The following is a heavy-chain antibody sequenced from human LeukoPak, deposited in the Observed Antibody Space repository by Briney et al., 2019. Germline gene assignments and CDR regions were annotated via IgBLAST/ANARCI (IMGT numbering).Heavy chain of an antibody. CDR3: AKCGRGYSYGTYFDY. D-gene: IGHD5-18*01. V-gene: IGHV3-53*05. CDR2: IYSGGST. J-gene: IGHJ4*02. CDR1: GFTVSSNY. Sequence: GGSLRLSCAASGFTVSSNYMSWVRQAPGKGLEWVSVIYSGGSTYYADSVKGRFTISRDNSKNTLYLQMNSLRAEDTAVYYCAKCGRGYSYGTYFDYWGQGTLVTVSS.